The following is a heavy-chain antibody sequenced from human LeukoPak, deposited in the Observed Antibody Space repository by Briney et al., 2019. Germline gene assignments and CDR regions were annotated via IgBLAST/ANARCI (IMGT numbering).Heavy chain of an antibody. D-gene: IGHD3-16*01. J-gene: IGHJ5*02. Sequence: ASVKVSCKASGYTFTGYYMHWVRQAPGQGLEWMGWINPNSGGTNYAQKFQGRVTMTRHTSISTGYMALSRLRSDDTAVYYCARDRNVFWPYTGEYNWFDPWGQGTLVTVSS. CDR3: ARDRNVFWPYTGEYNWFDP. CDR1: GYTFTGYY. V-gene: IGHV1-2*02. CDR2: INPNSGGT.